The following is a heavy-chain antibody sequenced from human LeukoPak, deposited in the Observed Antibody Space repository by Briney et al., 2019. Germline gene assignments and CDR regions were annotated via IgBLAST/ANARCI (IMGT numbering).Heavy chain of an antibody. CDR1: GFTVSSNY. J-gene: IGHJ4*02. D-gene: IGHD3-10*01. CDR2: IYSGGST. Sequence: GGSLRLSCAASGFTVSSNYMSWVRQAPGKGLEWVSVIYSGGSTYYADSVKGRFTISRDNSKNTLYLQMNSLRAEDTAVYYCARDPLTYYYGSGSDDFDYWGQGILVTVSS. V-gene: IGHV3-66*01. CDR3: ARDPLTYYYGSGSDDFDY.